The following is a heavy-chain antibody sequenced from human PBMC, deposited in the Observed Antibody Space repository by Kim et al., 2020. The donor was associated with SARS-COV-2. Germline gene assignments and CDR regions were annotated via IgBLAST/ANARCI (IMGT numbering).Heavy chain of an antibody. CDR3: AKDPGLLITGTTPLDY. CDR1: GFTFSSYG. Sequence: GGSLRLSCAASGFTFSSYGMHWVRQAPGKGLEWVAVISYDGSNKYYADSVKGRFTISRDNSKNTLYLQMNSLRAEDTAVYYCAKDPGLLITGTTPLDYWG. D-gene: IGHD1-20*01. V-gene: IGHV3-30*18. J-gene: IGHJ4*01. CDR2: ISYDGSNK.